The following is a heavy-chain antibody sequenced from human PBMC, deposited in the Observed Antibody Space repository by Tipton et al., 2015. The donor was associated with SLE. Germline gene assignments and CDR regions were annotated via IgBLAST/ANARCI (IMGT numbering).Heavy chain of an antibody. CDR1: GYSISSGYD. CDR2: IYYSGST. V-gene: IGHV4-38-2*02. CDR3: ARGLTRMAFDI. Sequence: GLVKPSETLSLTCTVSGYSISSGYDWGWIRQPPGKGLEWIGSIYYSGSTYYNPSLKSRVTISVDTSKNQFSLKLSSVTAADTAVYYCARGLTRMAFDIWGQGTMVTVSS. J-gene: IGHJ3*02. D-gene: IGHD2-2*01.